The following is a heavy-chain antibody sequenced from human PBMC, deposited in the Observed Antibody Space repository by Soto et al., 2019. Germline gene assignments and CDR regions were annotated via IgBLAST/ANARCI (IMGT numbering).Heavy chain of an antibody. Sequence: GGSLRLSCAASGLTLSGFAMHWVRQAPGKGLEWVAVISFDGNNKNYADSVKGRFTISRDSPKNTISLQMNSLRPEDTAVYYCARPAYCRGGSCYTGPKYFQHWGQGTLVTVSS. V-gene: IGHV3-30-3*01. CDR3: ARPAYCRGGSCYTGPKYFQH. D-gene: IGHD2-15*01. CDR1: GLTLSGFA. CDR2: ISFDGNNK. J-gene: IGHJ1*01.